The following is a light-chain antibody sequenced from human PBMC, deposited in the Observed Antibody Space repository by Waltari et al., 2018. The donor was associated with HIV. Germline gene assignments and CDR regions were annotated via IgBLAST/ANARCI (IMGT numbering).Light chain of an antibody. CDR2: KAS. CDR3: QQYKRFPLT. J-gene: IGKJ4*01. V-gene: IGKV1-5*03. Sequence: DIQMTQSPSTLSASVRDRVTITCRASQSIATWLAWYQQKTGKAPKLLIYKASNTENGVPSRFSGRGSWKEFTLTISSLQPDDFATYYRQQYKRFPLTFGGGTKVEI. CDR1: QSIATW.